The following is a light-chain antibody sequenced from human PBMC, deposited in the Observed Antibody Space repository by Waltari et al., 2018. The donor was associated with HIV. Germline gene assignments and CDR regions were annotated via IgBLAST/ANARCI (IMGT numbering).Light chain of an antibody. CDR2: GAS. CDR3: QQSET. V-gene: IGKV3-20*01. J-gene: IGKJ1*01. Sequence: EIVLTQSPGTLSLSPGERATPSCRASQSVSSSYLAWYQQKSGQAPRLLSSGASSRATGIPDRFSGSGSGTEFTLTIDRLEPEDVAVYYCQQSETFGQGTRVEMK. CDR1: QSVSSSY.